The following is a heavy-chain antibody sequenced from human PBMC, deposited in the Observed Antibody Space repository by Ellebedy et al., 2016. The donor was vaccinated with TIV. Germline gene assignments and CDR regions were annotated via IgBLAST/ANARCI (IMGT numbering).Heavy chain of an antibody. CDR2: ISNSCSPI. D-gene: IGHD1-26*01. V-gene: IGHV3-11*01. CDR3: ARRDKGGATMKAFDY. CDR1: GFTFSDYY. Sequence: PGGSLRLSCAASGFTFSDYYMNWIRQAPGKGLEGVSYISNSCSPIYYADSVKGRFTISRDNAKNSLYLQMNSLRADDTAVYYCARRDKGGATMKAFDYWGQGTLVTVSS. J-gene: IGHJ4*02.